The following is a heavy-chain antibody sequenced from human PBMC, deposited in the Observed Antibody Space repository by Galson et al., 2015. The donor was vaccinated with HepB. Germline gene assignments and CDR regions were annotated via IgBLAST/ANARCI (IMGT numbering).Heavy chain of an antibody. Sequence: SVKVSCKASGGTFSSYTISWVRQAPGQGLEWMGRIIPILGIANYAQKFQGRVTITADKSTSTAYMELSSLRSEDTAVYYCARDSNNCLTYSSSWYAQCYYGMDVWGQGTTVTVSS. V-gene: IGHV1-69*04. CDR1: GGTFSSYT. CDR3: ARDSNNCLTYSSSWYAQCYYGMDV. CDR2: IIPILGIA. J-gene: IGHJ6*02. D-gene: IGHD6-13*01.